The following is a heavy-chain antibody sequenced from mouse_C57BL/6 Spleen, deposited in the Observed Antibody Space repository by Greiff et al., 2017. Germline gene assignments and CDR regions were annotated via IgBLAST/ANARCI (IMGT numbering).Heavy chain of an antibody. Sequence: QVQLQQPGAELVKPGASVKLSCKASGYTFTSYWMHWVKQRPGRGLEGIGRIDPNSGGTKYNEKFKSKAKLTVDKPSSTAYMQLSSLTSEYSAVYYCARYDGYRFDYWGQGTTLTVSS. CDR3: ARYDGYRFDY. CDR1: GYTFTSYW. D-gene: IGHD2-3*01. CDR2: IDPNSGGT. V-gene: IGHV1-72*01. J-gene: IGHJ2*01.